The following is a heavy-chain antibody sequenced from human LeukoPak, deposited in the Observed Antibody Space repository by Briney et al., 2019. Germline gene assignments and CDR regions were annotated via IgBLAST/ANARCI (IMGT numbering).Heavy chain of an antibody. D-gene: IGHD2-2*01. V-gene: IGHV4-59*08. CDR1: GGSISSYY. J-gene: IGHJ4*02. CDR2: IYYSGST. Sequence: PSETLSLTCTVSGGSISSYYWSWIRQPPGKGLGWIGYIYYSGSTYYNPSLKSRVTISVDTSKNQFSLKLSSVTAADTAVYYCARTLHCSSTSCYPPNFDYWGQGTLVTVSS. CDR3: ARTLHCSSTSCYPPNFDY.